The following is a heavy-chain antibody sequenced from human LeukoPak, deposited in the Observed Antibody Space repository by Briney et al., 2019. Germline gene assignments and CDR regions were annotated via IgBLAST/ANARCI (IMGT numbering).Heavy chain of an antibody. Sequence: GASVKVSCKASGYTFTSYGISWVRQAPGQGLEWMGWINPNSGGTNYAQKFQGRVTMTRDTSISTAYMELSRLRSEDTAVYYCARPYCTNGVCYSFDYWGQGTLVTVSS. D-gene: IGHD2-8*01. J-gene: IGHJ4*02. CDR1: GYTFTSYG. CDR2: INPNSGGT. V-gene: IGHV1-2*02. CDR3: ARPYCTNGVCYSFDY.